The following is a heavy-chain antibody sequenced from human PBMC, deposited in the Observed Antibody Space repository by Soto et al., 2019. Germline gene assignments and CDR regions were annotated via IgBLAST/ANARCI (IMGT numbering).Heavy chain of an antibody. V-gene: IGHV3-15*01. J-gene: IGHJ6*03. Sequence: GGSPRLSCAASGFTVCHAWMTWVRQAPGKGLEWVGRIKSKGDGGTTDYAAPVKGRFTISREDSKNTLYLQMNSLKTDDTAVYYCTWIDSPGDYYYYMDVWGKGTTVTVSS. D-gene: IGHD2-2*03. CDR3: TWIDSPGDYYYYMDV. CDR1: GFTVCHAW. CDR2: IKSKGDGGTT.